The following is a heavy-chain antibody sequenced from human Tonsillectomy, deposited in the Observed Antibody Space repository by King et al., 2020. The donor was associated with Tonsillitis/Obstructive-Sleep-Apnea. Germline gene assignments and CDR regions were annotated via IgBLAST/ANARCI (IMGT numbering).Heavy chain of an antibody. CDR2: INAGTGNT. J-gene: IGHJ4*02. V-gene: IGHV1-3*01. Sequence: VQLVESGAEVKKPGASVTVACTASGYTFTSYSMHWVRQAHGHRLEWMGWINAGTGNTQYSQKIQDRVTITRDTSAATAYLELSSLRSEDTAVYYCARDRNYADYWGQGTLVTVSS. CDR3: ARDRNYADY. CDR1: GYTFTSYS.